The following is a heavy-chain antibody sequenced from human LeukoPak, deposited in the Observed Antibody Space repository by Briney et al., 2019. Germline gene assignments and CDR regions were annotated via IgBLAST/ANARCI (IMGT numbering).Heavy chain of an antibody. CDR1: GYTFTSYY. V-gene: IGHV1-46*01. CDR3: ARAFSPSGSFHDAFDI. J-gene: IGHJ3*02. Sequence: ASVKVSRKASGYTFTSYYMHWVRQAPGQGLEWMGIINPSGGSTSYAQKFQGRVTMTRDTSTSTVYMELSSLRSEDTAVYYCARAFSPSGSFHDAFDIWGQGTMVTVSS. CDR2: INPSGGST. D-gene: IGHD1-26*01.